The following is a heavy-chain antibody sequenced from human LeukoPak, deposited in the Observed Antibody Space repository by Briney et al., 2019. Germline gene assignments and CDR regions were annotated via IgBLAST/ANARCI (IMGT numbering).Heavy chain of an antibody. Sequence: SSETLSLTCTVSGGSISSYYWSWIRQPPGKGLEWIGYIYYSGSTNYNPSLKSRVTISVDTSKNQFSLKLSSVTAADTAVYYCARARSYDILTARASYYYYGMDVWGQGTTVTVSS. J-gene: IGHJ6*02. D-gene: IGHD3-9*01. CDR1: GGSISSYY. CDR3: ARARSYDILTARASYYYYGMDV. CDR2: IYYSGST. V-gene: IGHV4-59*01.